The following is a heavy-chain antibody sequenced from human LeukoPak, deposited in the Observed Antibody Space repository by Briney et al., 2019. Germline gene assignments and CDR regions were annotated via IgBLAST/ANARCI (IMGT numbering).Heavy chain of an antibody. J-gene: IGHJ6*03. CDR3: ARESSSGWYPYYYYYMDV. CDR1: GFTFSSYW. Sequence: GGSLRLSCAASGFTFSSYWMSCVRQAPGKGLEWVAYIKQDGSEKYYMDSVKGRFTISRDNAKNSLYLQMNSLRAEDTAVYYCARESSSGWYPYYYYYMDVWGKGTTVTVSS. D-gene: IGHD6-19*01. CDR2: IKQDGSEK. V-gene: IGHV3-7*01.